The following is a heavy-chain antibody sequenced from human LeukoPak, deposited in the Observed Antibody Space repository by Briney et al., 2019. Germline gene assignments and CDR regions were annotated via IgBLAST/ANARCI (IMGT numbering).Heavy chain of an antibody. CDR2: ISGSGGST. J-gene: IGHJ3*02. V-gene: IGHV3-23*01. D-gene: IGHD6-19*01. CDR3: AKDFPILEVAGISDAFDI. CDR1: GFTFRSYA. Sequence: PGGSLRLSCSASGFTFRSYAMSWVRQAPGKGLEWVSAISGSGGSTYYADSVKGRFTISRDNSKNTLYLQMNSLRAEDTAVYYCAKDFPILEVAGISDAFDIRGQGTMVTVSS.